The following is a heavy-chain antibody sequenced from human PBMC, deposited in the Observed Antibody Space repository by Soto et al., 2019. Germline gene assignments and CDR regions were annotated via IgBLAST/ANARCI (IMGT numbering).Heavy chain of an antibody. J-gene: IGHJ4*02. Sequence: GGSLRLSCAASGFTFSSYGMHWVRQAPGTGLEWVAVISYDGSNKYYADSVKGRFTISRDNSKNTLYLQMNSLRAEDTAVYYCAKDLKPLWFGELCFDYWGQGTLVTVSS. CDR3: AKDLKPLWFGELCFDY. V-gene: IGHV3-30*18. D-gene: IGHD3-10*01. CDR1: GFTFSSYG. CDR2: ISYDGSNK.